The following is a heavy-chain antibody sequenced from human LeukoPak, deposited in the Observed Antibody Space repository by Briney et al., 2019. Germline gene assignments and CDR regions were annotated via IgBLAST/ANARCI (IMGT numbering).Heavy chain of an antibody. V-gene: IGHV4-59*08. CDR2: IYYSGST. CDR3: ARHGKRVAGHRRAFDY. CDR1: GGSISSYY. Sequence: SETLSLTCTVSGGSISSYYWSWIRQPPGKGLEWIGYIYYSGSTNYNPSLKSRVTISVDTSKNQFSLKLSSVTAADTAVYYCARHGKRVAGHRRAFDYWGQGTLVTVSS. D-gene: IGHD6-19*01. J-gene: IGHJ4*02.